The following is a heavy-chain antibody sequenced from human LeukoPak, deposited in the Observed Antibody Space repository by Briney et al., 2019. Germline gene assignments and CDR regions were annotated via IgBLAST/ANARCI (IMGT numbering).Heavy chain of an antibody. CDR2: INGSGGTT. D-gene: IGHD5-18*01. V-gene: IGHV3-23*01. CDR1: GFTFSSFA. CDR3: ARTPWIQLWSFFDY. J-gene: IGHJ4*02. Sequence: GGSLRLSCPASGFTFSSFAMSWVRQAPGKGLGWVSAINGSGGTTYYADSVKGRFTISRDNSKNALYLQMNSLRAEDTAVYYCARTPWIQLWSFFDYWGQGTLVTVSS.